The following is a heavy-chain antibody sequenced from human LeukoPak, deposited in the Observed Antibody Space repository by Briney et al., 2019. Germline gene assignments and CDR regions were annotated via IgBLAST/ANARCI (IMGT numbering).Heavy chain of an antibody. CDR2: IIPIFGTA. CDR1: GGTFSSYA. Sequence: SVKVSCKASGGTFSSYAISWVRQAPGQGLEWMGGIIPIFGTANYAQKFQGRVTITADESTSTAYMELSSLRSEDTAVYYCARDIVVVPAAPSYYYGIDVWGQGTTVTVSS. CDR3: ARDIVVVPAAPSYYYGIDV. V-gene: IGHV1-69*13. J-gene: IGHJ6*02. D-gene: IGHD2-2*01.